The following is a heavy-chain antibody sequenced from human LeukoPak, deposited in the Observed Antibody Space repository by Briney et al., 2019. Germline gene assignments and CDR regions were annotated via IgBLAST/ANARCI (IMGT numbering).Heavy chain of an antibody. V-gene: IGHV4-39*01. Sequence: SETLSLTCTVSGGSISSSSFYWGWIRQPPGKGLEWIRSIYYSGSTYYNPSLKSQVTISVETSKNQFSLNLSSVTAADTAVYYCARHVGYSSTWGPFIDYWGQGTLVTVSS. CDR2: IYYSGST. CDR1: GGSISSSSFY. D-gene: IGHD6-13*01. CDR3: ARHVGYSSTWGPFIDY. J-gene: IGHJ4*02.